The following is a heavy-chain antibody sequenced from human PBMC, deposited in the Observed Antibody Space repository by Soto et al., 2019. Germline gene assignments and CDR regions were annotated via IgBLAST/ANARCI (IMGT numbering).Heavy chain of an antibody. CDR1: GFPFSSTD. Sequence: PGGSLRLSCAASGFPFSSTDMTWVRQAPGKGLDWVSTIDGSGGTTYYADSVKGRFTISRDNSMNTVYLQMNSLRADDTALYYCAKKSGWFNTWGQGALVTVYS. V-gene: IGHV3-23*01. CDR2: IDGSGGTT. J-gene: IGHJ5*02. D-gene: IGHD3-10*01. CDR3: AKKSGWFNT.